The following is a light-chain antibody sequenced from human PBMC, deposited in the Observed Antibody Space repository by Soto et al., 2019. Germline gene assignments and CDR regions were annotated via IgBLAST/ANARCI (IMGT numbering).Light chain of an antibody. J-gene: IGKJ3*01. V-gene: IGKV1-12*01. CDR3: QQANSFPFT. CDR2: AAS. Sequence: DIQMTQSPSSVSASVGDRVTITCRASQGISSWLAWYQQKPGKAPKLLIYAASSLQSGVTSSFSGSVSVTDFTLTVISLQPEDFAAYYFQQANSFPFTFVPWTKVDIK. CDR1: QGISSW.